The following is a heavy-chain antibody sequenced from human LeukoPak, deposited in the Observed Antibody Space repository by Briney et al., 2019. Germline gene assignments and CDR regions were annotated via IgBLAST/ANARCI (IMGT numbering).Heavy chain of an antibody. J-gene: IGHJ6*02. Sequence: PGGSLRLSCAASGFTFKNHWMTWVRQAPGKGLKWVANINPDGSEKNYVDSVKGRFTVSRDNAKNSLFLQMNSLRAEDTAVYYCARGHYGMDVWGQGTTVTVSS. CDR3: ARGHYGMDV. CDR2: INPDGSEK. CDR1: GFTFKNHW. V-gene: IGHV3-7*01.